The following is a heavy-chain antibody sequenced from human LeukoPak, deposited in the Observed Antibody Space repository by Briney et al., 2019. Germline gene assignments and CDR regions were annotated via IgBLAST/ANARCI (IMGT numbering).Heavy chain of an antibody. V-gene: IGHV4-39*07. D-gene: IGHD6-19*01. CDR3: ASSSGLNNLDY. CDR2: IYYSGST. Sequence: SETLSLTCTVSGVSISSSNSYWGWIRQPPGKGLEWIGSIYYSGSTYYNPSLKSRVTISVDTSKNQFSLKLSSVTAADTAVYYCASSSGLNNLDYWGQGTLVTVSS. J-gene: IGHJ4*02. CDR1: GVSISSSNSY.